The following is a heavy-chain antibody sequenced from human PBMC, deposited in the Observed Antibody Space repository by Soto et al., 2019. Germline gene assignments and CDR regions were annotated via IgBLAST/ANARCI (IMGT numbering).Heavy chain of an antibody. CDR2: IIPIFGTA. Sequence: ASVKVSCKASGVTFSSSAISWVRQAPGQGLEWMGGIIPIFGTANYAQKFQGRVTITADESTSTAYMELSSLRSEDTAVYYCARVEGPAGFGGMDVWGQGTTVTVSS. CDR1: GVTFSSSA. J-gene: IGHJ6*02. CDR3: ARVEGPAGFGGMDV. V-gene: IGHV1-69*13. D-gene: IGHD2-2*01.